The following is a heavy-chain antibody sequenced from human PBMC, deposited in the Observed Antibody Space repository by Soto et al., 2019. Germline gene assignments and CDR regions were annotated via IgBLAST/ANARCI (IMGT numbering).Heavy chain of an antibody. CDR1: EFTFSNYA. Sequence: GGSLRLSCAASEFTFSNYAMSWVRQAPGKGLEWVSAISGRGEKTFYADSVMGRFTIFRDNSKNTLYLQMNSLRADDTAVYYCAKEVCNGGTCRFFFSDQWGQGTLVTVSS. V-gene: IGHV3-23*01. CDR3: AKEVCNGGTCRFFFSDQ. D-gene: IGHD2-15*01. CDR2: ISGRGEKT. J-gene: IGHJ5*02.